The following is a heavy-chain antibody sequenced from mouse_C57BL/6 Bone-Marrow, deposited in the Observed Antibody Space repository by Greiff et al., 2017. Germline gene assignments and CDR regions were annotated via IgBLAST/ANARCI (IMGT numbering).Heavy chain of an antibody. CDR2: IDPETGGT. J-gene: IGHJ4*01. Sequence: QVQLQQSGAELVRPGASVTLSCKASGYTFTDYEMHWVKQTPVHGLEWIGAIDPETGGTAYNQKFKGKAILTADKSSSPAYMELRSLTSEDSAVYYCTRGGEAGVIWGQGTSVTVSS. D-gene: IGHD2-13*01. V-gene: IGHV1-15*01. CDR1: GYTFTDYE. CDR3: TRGGEAGVI.